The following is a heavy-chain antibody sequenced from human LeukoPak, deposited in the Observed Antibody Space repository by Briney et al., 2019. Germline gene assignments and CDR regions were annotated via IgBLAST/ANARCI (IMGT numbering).Heavy chain of an antibody. V-gene: IGHV3-21*01. D-gene: IGHD1-26*01. CDR3: ARAMLGAPYGMDV. J-gene: IGHJ6*02. Sequence: GGSLRLSCAASGFTFSSYSMNWVRQAPGKGLEWVSAISSSSSYIYYADSVKGRFTISRDNAKHTLYVQMNSLRAEDTAVYYCARAMLGAPYGMDVWGQGTTVTVSS. CDR2: ISSSSSYI. CDR1: GFTFSSYS.